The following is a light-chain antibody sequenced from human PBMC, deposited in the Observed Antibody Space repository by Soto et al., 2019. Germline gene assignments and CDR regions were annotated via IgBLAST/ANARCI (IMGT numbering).Light chain of an antibody. CDR3: QQSHIAPYT. CDR1: QSIARI. CDR2: GAS. J-gene: IGKJ2*01. V-gene: IGKV1-39*01. Sequence: DLQMTQSPSSLSAAVGDRVTITCRASQSIARILNWYQQKPGEVPKLLIFGASYLRSGVPSRFSGSGSGTHFALTITSLQPEDFATYFCQQSHIAPYTFGQGTNL.